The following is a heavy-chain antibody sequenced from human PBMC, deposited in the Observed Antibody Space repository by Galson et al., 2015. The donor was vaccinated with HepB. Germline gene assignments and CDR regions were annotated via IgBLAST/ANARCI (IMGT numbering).Heavy chain of an antibody. J-gene: IGHJ6*02. V-gene: IGHV1-69*04. Sequence: SVKVSCKASGGTFSSYTISWVRQAPGQGLEWMGRIIPILGIANYAQKFQGRVTITADKSTSTAYMELSSLRSEDTAVYYCAREGESGTGGYGMDVWGQGTTVTVSS. CDR3: AREGESGTGGYGMDV. D-gene: IGHD3-10*01. CDR2: IIPILGIA. CDR1: GGTFSSYT.